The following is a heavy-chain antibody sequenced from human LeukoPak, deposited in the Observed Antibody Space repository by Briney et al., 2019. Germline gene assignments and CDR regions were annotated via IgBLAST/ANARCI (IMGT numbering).Heavy chain of an antibody. J-gene: IGHJ3*02. CDR2: IKSKTDGGTT. D-gene: IGHD5-24*01. CDR3: TTDEMATITDAFDI. Sequence: ETLSLTCTVSGGSISSYYWSWIRQPAGKGLEWVGRIKSKTDGGTTDYAAPVKGRFTISRDDSKNTLYLQMNSLKTEDTAVYYCTTDEMATITDAFDIWGQGTMVTVSS. CDR1: GGSISSYY. V-gene: IGHV3-15*01.